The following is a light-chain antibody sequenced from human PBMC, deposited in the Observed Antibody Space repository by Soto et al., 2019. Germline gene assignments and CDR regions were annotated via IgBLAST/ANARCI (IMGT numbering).Light chain of an antibody. CDR2: KNN. CDR1: SYDNESNY. J-gene: IGLJ1*01. V-gene: IGLV1-47*01. CDR3: AAWDDSQSGFYV. Sequence: QSVLTQPPSASPTPGQRVTISCSGSSYDNESNYVYWYQQLPGTAPKILIYKNNQRPSGVPDLFSGSKSGSSASLSISGLRSEDDADYHCAAWDDSQSGFYVFGNGTKVTVL.